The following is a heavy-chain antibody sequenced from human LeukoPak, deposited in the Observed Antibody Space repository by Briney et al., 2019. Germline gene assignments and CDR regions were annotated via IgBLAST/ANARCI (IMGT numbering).Heavy chain of an antibody. Sequence: GGSLRLSCAASGFTFSSYAMSWVRQAPGKGLEWVSAISGSGGSTYYADSVKGRFTISRDNSKNTLYLQVNSLRAEDTALYYCAKDLTQYSGFYYFDYWGQGTLVTVSS. CDR1: GFTFSSYA. V-gene: IGHV3-23*01. J-gene: IGHJ4*02. CDR2: ISGSGGST. D-gene: IGHD5-12*01. CDR3: AKDLTQYSGFYYFDY.